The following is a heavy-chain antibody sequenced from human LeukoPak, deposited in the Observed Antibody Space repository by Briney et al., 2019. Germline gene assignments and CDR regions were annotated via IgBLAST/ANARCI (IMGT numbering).Heavy chain of an antibody. V-gene: IGHV3-30*02. D-gene: IGHD3-22*01. CDR2: IRYDGSNK. CDR3: AKEKKYYYDGSGYPGYDY. CDR1: GLTFGIFG. Sequence: HSGGSLRLSCTASGLTFGIFGMPWVRQAPGKGLEWVAFIRYDGSNKYYADSVKRRFTISRDNSKNTLYLQMNSLRAEDTAVYYCAKEKKYYYDGSGYPGYDYWGQGTLVTVSS. J-gene: IGHJ4*02.